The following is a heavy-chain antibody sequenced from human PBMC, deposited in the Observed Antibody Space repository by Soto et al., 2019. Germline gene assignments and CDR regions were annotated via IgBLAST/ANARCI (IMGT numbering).Heavy chain of an antibody. CDR2: IYYSGST. CDR3: AGQWLSPLYYFDY. CDR1: GGSISSSSYY. J-gene: IGHJ4*02. Sequence: SETLSLTCTVSGGSISSSSYYWGWIRQPPGKGLEWIGSIYYSGSTYYNPSLKSRVTISVDTSKNQFSLKLSSVTAADTAVYYCAGQWLSPLYYFDYWGQGTLVTVSS. V-gene: IGHV4-39*01. D-gene: IGHD6-19*01.